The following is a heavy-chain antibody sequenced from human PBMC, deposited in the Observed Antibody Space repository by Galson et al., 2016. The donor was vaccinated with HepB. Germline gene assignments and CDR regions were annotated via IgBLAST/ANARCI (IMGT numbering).Heavy chain of an antibody. D-gene: IGHD3-3*01. CDR2: IRYDGSNK. Sequence: SLRLSCAASGFILRSCGMHWVRQAPGKGLEWVAVIRYDGSNKYYADSVKGRFTISRDNSKNTLYLQMDSLRAEDTAVYYCARGVTIFGVVTNPSDVWGQGTTVTV. J-gene: IGHJ6*01. V-gene: IGHV3-33*01. CDR3: ARGVTIFGVVTNPSDV. CDR1: GFILRSCG.